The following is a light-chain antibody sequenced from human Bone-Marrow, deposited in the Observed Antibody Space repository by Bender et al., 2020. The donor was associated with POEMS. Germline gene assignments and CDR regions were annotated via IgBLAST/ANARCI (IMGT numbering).Light chain of an antibody. CDR2: EVS. CDR1: SSDIGYYNY. CDR3: SSYTKSTSYV. V-gene: IGLV2-14*01. Sequence: QSALTQPASVSGSPGQSITISCSGSSSDIGYYNYVSWYQQHPGQAPKLMIFEVSNRPSGVSDRFSGSKSGNTASLTISGLQAEDEADYYCSSYTKSTSYVFGTGTKVTVL. J-gene: IGLJ1*01.